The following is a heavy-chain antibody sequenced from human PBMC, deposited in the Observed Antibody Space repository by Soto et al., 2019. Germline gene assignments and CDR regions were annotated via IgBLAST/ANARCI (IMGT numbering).Heavy chain of an antibody. CDR1: GFTFSSYG. Sequence: GGSLRLSCAASGFTFSSYGMHWVRQAPGKGLEWVAVIWYDGSNKYYADSVKGRFTISRDNSKNTLYLQMNSLRAEDTAVYYCARDCSGGSCYHGVWGYYYYMDVWGKGTTVTVSS. J-gene: IGHJ6*03. D-gene: IGHD2-15*01. CDR3: ARDCSGGSCYHGVWGYYYYMDV. CDR2: IWYDGSNK. V-gene: IGHV3-33*01.